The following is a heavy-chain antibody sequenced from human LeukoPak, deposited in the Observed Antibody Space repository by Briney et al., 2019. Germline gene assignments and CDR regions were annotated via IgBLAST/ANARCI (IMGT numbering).Heavy chain of an antibody. CDR1: GGTFSSYA. CDR2: IIPIFGTA. D-gene: IGHD2-15*01. V-gene: IGHV1-69*01. J-gene: IGHJ4*02. CDR3: ANRLGYCSGGSCYNY. Sequence: SVKVSCKAPGGTFSSYAISWVRQAPGQGLEWMGGIIPIFGTANYAQKFQGRVTITADESTSTAYMELSSLRSEDTAVYYCANRLGYCSGGSCYNYWGQGTLVTVSS.